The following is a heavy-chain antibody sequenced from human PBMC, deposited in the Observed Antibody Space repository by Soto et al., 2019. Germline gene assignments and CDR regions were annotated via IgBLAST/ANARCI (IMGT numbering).Heavy chain of an antibody. D-gene: IGHD2-21*01. J-gene: IGHJ4*01. CDR1: GGSFRGYY. CDR3: ARRMYLRYYFDY. Sequence: SATPSLTCAGYGGSFRGYYLTWIRPPPGKGLEWIGEINHSGSTNYNPSLKSRVTISVDTSKNQISLRLWSVTAADTAVYYCARRMYLRYYFDYWGRGTLVTVSS. CDR2: INHSGST. V-gene: IGHV4-34*01.